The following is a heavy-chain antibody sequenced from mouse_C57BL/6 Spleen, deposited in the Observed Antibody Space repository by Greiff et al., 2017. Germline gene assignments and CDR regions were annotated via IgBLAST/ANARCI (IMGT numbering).Heavy chain of an antibody. V-gene: IGHV1-69*01. CDR1: GYTFTSYG. J-gene: IGHJ2*01. D-gene: IGHD3-2*02. CDR3: ARGGAAQAPYYFDY. Sequence: QVQLQQPGAELVMPGASVKLSCKASGYTFTSYGMHWVKQGPGQGLEWIGEIDPSDSYTNYNQKFKGKSTLTVDKSSSTAYMQLSSLTSEDSAVYYCARGGAAQAPYYFDYWGQGTTLTVSS. CDR2: IDPSDSYT.